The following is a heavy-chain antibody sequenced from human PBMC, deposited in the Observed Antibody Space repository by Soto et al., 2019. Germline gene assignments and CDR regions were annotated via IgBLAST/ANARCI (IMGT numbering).Heavy chain of an antibody. D-gene: IGHD1-1*01. J-gene: IGHJ4*02. V-gene: IGHV4-59*01. Sequence: SETLSLTCTVSGGSISSYYWSWIRQPPGKGLEWIGYIYYSGSTNYNPSLKSRVTISVDTSKNQFSLKLSSVTAADTAVYYCARLERFPIWYSDYWGQGTLVTVSS. CDR2: IYYSGST. CDR3: ARLERFPIWYSDY. CDR1: GGSISSYY.